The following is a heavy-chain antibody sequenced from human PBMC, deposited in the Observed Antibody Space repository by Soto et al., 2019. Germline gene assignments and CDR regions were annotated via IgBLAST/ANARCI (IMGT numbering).Heavy chain of an antibody. J-gene: IGHJ4*02. CDR3: AKGTVGWCTGVTCYPFDS. Sequence: EVQLLESGGGLQQPGGSLRLSCEASGLTFSTYAMTWVRLAPGKGLECISVITSSGDSTAHADSVKGRFTISRDNSKNTLFLQMDSLRVEDTALYYCAKGTVGWCTGVTCYPFDSWGPGTLVTVSS. D-gene: IGHD2-15*01. V-gene: IGHV3-23*01. CDR2: ITSSGDST. CDR1: GLTFSTYA.